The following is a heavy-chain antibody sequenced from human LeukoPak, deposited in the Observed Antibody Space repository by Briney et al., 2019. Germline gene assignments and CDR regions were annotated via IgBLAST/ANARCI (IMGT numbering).Heavy chain of an antibody. CDR2: INGDGSET. J-gene: IGHJ4*02. Sequence: GGSLRLSCTASGFTLSNYWMHWVRQAPGKGLVWVSRINGDGSETYYADSVKGRFTSSRDNAKNTVFLQMNNLRAEDTAVYYCVRDQVWEGGSYSYDYWGQGTLVTVSS. D-gene: IGHD1-26*01. V-gene: IGHV3-74*01. CDR1: GFTLSNYW. CDR3: VRDQVWEGGSYSYDY.